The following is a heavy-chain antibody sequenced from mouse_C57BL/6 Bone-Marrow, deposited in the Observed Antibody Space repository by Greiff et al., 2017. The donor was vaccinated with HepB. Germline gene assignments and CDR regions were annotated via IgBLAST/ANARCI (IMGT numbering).Heavy chain of an antibody. CDR1: GFTFSDYY. J-gene: IGHJ1*03. Sequence: DVKLVESEGGLVQPGSSMKLSCTASGFTFSDYYMAWVRQVPEKGLEWVANINYDGSSTYYLDSLKSRFIISRDNAKNILYLQMSSLKSEDTATYYCARWLLRGNWYFDVWGTGTTVTVSS. D-gene: IGHD2-3*01. V-gene: IGHV5-16*01. CDR2: INYDGSST. CDR3: ARWLLRGNWYFDV.